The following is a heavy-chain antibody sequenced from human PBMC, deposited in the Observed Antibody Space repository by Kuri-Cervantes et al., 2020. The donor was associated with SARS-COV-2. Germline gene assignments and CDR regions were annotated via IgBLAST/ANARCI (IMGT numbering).Heavy chain of an antibody. J-gene: IGHJ6*03. CDR2: IYYSGST. D-gene: IGHD3-3*01. V-gene: IGHV4-38-2*01. Sequence: GSLRLSCAVSGYSISSGYYWGWIRQPPGKGLAWIGYIYYSGSTYYNPSLKSRVTISVDTSKNQFSLKLSSVTAADTAVYYCARAIPSRDFWSGYSQNYYYYMDVWGKGTTVTVSS. CDR1: GYSISSGYY. CDR3: ARAIPSRDFWSGYSQNYYYYMDV.